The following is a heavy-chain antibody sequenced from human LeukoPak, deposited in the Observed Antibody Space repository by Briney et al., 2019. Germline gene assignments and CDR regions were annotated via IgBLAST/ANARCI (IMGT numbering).Heavy chain of an antibody. V-gene: IGHV4-61*01. CDR1: GGSISSSTYY. CDR2: IYYSGST. Sequence: NPSETLSLTCTVSGGSISSSTYYWGWIRQPPGKGLEWIGYIYYSGSTNYNPSLKSRVTISVDTSKNQFSLKLSSVTAADTAVYYCAREASDYYFDYWGQGTLVTVSS. J-gene: IGHJ4*02. CDR3: AREASDYYFDY. D-gene: IGHD2-2*01.